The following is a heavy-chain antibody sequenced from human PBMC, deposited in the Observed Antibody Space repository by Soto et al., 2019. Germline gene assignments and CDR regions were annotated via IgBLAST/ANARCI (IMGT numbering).Heavy chain of an antibody. CDR2: ISYDGSNK. CDR1: GFTFSTYG. Sequence: GGSLRLSCAATGFTFSTYGVLWLRRAPGKGLEWVAAISYDGSNKYYADSVKGRFTISRDNSKNTLYLQMSSLRAEDTAVYYCAKDLVGGVSLYGMDVWGQGTTVTVSS. V-gene: IGHV3-30*18. J-gene: IGHJ6*02. D-gene: IGHD2-2*01. CDR3: AKDLVGGVSLYGMDV.